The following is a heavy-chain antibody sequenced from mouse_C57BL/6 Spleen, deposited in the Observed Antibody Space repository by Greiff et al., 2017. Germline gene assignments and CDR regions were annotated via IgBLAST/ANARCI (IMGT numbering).Heavy chain of an antibody. Sequence: QVQLKESGPGLVQPSQSLSITCTVSGFSLTSYGVHWVRQSPGKGLEWLGVLWSGGSTDYNAAFISRLSISKDNSKSQVFFKMNRLQADDTAIYYCSRRDGYYHSFYAMDYWGQGTSVTVSS. CDR2: LWSGGST. J-gene: IGHJ4*01. CDR1: GFSLTSYG. D-gene: IGHD2-3*01. V-gene: IGHV2-2*01. CDR3: SRRDGYYHSFYAMDY.